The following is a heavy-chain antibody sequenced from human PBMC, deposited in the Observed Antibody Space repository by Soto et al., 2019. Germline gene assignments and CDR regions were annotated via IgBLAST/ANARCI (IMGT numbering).Heavy chain of an antibody. CDR2: IYYSGST. J-gene: IGHJ4*02. CDR3: ARTNYYGSGSYYKAPYFDY. D-gene: IGHD3-10*01. CDR1: GGSVSSGSYY. Sequence: QVQLQESGPGLVKPSETLSLTCTVSGGSVSSGSYYWSWIRQPPGKGLEWIGYIYYSGSTNYNPSLKSRVTISVDTSKNQFSLKLSSVTAADTAVYYCARTNYYGSGSYYKAPYFDYWGQGTLVTVSS. V-gene: IGHV4-61*01.